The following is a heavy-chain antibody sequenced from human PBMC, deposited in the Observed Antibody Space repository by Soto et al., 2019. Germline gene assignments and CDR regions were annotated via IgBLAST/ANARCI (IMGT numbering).Heavy chain of an antibody. CDR2: VFHTGGT. Sequence: QVQLQESGPGLVKPSETLSLTCTVSSDSIAGENWWSWVRQPPGLGLEWIGEVFHTGGTNYNPSPKSRVTMEVDKSKNQFSLQLISATAADTAVYYCARVFSSGSGWMYYFDFWGQGTLVSVSS. D-gene: IGHD6-19*01. CDR3: ARVFSSGSGWMYYFDF. CDR1: SDSIAGENW. J-gene: IGHJ4*02. V-gene: IGHV4-4*02.